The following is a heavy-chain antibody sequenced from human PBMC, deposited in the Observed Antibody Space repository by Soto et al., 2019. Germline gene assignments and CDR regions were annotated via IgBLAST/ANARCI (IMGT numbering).Heavy chain of an antibody. CDR3: ASGIDP. CDR2: IKPDGSET. V-gene: IGHV3-7*05. J-gene: IGHJ5*02. CDR1: GVMFSDSW. Sequence: GGSLRLSCAASGVMFSDSWMNWVRQATGKGLEWVANIKPDGSETAYVDSVKGRFTISRDNAKKFLYLQMNSLRVDDTAVYYCASGIDPWGQGTLVTVS.